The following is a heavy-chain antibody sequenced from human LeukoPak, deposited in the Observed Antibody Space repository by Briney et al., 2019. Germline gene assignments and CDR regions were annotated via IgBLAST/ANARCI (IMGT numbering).Heavy chain of an antibody. Sequence: PSETLSLTCTVSGGSISSGGYYWSWIRQPPGKGLEWIGYIYHSGSTYYNPSLKSRVTISVDRSKNQFSLKLSSVTAADTAVYYCARAALYSSSPHLDYWGQGTLVTVSS. V-gene: IGHV4-30-2*01. CDR2: IYHSGST. CDR1: GGSISSGGYY. J-gene: IGHJ4*02. D-gene: IGHD6-13*01. CDR3: ARAALYSSSPHLDY.